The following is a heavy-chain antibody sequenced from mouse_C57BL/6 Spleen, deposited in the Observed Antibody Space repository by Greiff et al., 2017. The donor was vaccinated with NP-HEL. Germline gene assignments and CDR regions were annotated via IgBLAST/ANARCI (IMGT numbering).Heavy chain of an antibody. Sequence: VQLQQPGAELVRPGSSVKLSCKASGYTFTSYWMHWVKQRPIQGLEWIGNIDPSDSETHYNQKFKDKATLTVDKSSSTAYMQLSSLTSEDSAVYYCARSGGYYARFAYWGQGTLVTVSA. D-gene: IGHD2-3*01. CDR1: GYTFTSYW. V-gene: IGHV1-52*01. CDR3: ARSGGYYARFAY. J-gene: IGHJ3*01. CDR2: IDPSDSET.